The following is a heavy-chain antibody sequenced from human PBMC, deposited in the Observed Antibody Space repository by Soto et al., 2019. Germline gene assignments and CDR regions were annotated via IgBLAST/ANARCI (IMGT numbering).Heavy chain of an antibody. J-gene: IGHJ5*02. CDR2: IYPGDSDT. CDR3: ARRSNPRQLVFRMDVNWFDP. Sequence: LGESLKISCKGSGYSFTNYWIGWVRQMPGKGLEWMGIIYPGDSDTTYSPSFQGQVTISVDTSKNQFSLKLSSVTAADTAVYYCARRSNPRQLVFRMDVNWFDPWGQGTLVTVSS. V-gene: IGHV5-51*01. D-gene: IGHD6-13*01. CDR1: GYSFTNYW.